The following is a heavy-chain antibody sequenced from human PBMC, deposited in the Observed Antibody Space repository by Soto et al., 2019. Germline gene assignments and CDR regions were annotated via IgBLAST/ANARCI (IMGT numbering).Heavy chain of an antibody. CDR3: ARWPDGYDYYGMDV. J-gene: IGHJ6*02. CDR1: GYTFTSYD. CDR2: MNPNSGNT. V-gene: IGHV1-8*01. Sequence: QVQLVQSGAEVKKPGASVKVSCKASGYTFTSYDINWVRQATGQGLEWMGWMNPNSGNTGYAQKFQGRVTMTRNTSISTAYMALSSLRSEDTAVYYCARWPDGYDYYGMDVWGQGTTVTISS.